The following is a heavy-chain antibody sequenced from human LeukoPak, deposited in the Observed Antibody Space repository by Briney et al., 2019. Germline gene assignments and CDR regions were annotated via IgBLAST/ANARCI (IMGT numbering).Heavy chain of an antibody. V-gene: IGHV3-23*01. J-gene: IGHJ4*01. CDR1: GLTFSNYA. CDR3: ARRNYHSKSFYYYLYFDY. Sequence: GGSLRLSCAASGLTFSNYAMSWVRQAPGKGLEWVSGISGSSDSTYYADSVKGRFTISRDYSKNKLHLQINSLRADDTAVYYCARRNYHSKSFYYYLYFDYWGQGTLVTVSS. D-gene: IGHD3-3*01. CDR2: ISGSSDST.